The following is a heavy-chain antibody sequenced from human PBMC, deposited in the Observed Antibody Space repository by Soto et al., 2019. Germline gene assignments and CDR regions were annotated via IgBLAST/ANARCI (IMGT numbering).Heavy chain of an antibody. V-gene: IGHV1-3*01. CDR1: GYTFPSYA. CDR2: INAGNGNT. D-gene: IGHD6-6*01. CDR3: ARVTSSSYYYYGMDV. Sequence: ASVKVSCKASGYTFPSYAMHWVRQAPGQRLEWMGWINAGNGNTKYSQKFQGRVTITRDTSASTAYMELSSLRSEDTAVYYCARVTSSSYYYYGMDVWGQGTTVTVSS. J-gene: IGHJ6*02.